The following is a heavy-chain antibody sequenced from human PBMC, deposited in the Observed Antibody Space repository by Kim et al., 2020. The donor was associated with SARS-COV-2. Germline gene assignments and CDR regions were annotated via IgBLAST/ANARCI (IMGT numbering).Heavy chain of an antibody. J-gene: IGHJ4*02. CDR2: INPNSGAT. D-gene: IGHD6-25*01. Sequence: ASVKVSCKASGYTFSGYYMHWVRQAPGQGLEWMGWINPNSGATTLTQKFQGRVTMTRDTSVSTMYMELNNLRSDDTAIYYCARDSPAAHYWGQGTLVT. CDR1: GYTFSGYY. V-gene: IGHV1-2*02. CDR3: ARDSPAAHY.